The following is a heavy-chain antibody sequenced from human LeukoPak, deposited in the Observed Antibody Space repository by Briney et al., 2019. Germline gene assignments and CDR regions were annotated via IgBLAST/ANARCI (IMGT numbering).Heavy chain of an antibody. Sequence: GGSLRLSCAASGFTFSSYEMNWVRQAPGKGLEWVSYISNSGNTKYYADSVKGRFSISRDNANNSVYLQMNNLRAEDTAVYYCAAVIDYWGQGTLVTVSS. CDR1: GFTFSSYE. V-gene: IGHV3-48*03. CDR2: ISNSGNTK. J-gene: IGHJ4*02. CDR3: AAVIDY.